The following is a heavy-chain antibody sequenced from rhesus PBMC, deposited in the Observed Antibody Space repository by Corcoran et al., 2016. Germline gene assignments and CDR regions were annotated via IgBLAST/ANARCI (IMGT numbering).Heavy chain of an antibody. J-gene: IGHJ3*01. V-gene: IGHV4-165*01. CDR1: GGYGSGYW. CDR3: ARHSPGPRMITVTITPGGFDF. Sequence: QVQLQQWGEGLVKPSETLSLTCAVYGGYGSGYWGGWIRQPPGKGVGGTGGVRGGGTPNYNPSLKSRVTLSIDTSKHQFSLKLSSVTAADTAVYYCARHSPGPRMITVTITPGGFDFWGQGLRVTVSS. CDR2: VRGGGTP. D-gene: IGHD3-9*01.